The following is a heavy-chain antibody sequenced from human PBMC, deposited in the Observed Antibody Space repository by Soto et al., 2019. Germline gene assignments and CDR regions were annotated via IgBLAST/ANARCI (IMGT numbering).Heavy chain of an antibody. CDR1: GYTFTSYG. CDR3: ARDLPTMDV. J-gene: IGHJ6*02. Sequence: QVQLVQSGAEVKKPGASVKVSCKASGYTFTSYGIRWVRQAPGQGLEWMGWIRAYNGNTKYAQKLQGRVTMTTDTSTSTAYRELRSVRSDDTAVYYCARDLPTMDVWGQGTTVPVSS. CDR2: IRAYNGNT. V-gene: IGHV1-18*01.